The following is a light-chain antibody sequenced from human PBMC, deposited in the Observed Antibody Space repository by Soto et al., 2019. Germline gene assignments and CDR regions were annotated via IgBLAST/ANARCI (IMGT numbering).Light chain of an antibody. V-gene: IGKV3D-20*02. CDR1: QIVSNPY. CDR3: HQCEKLPFT. CDR2: TTS. J-gene: IGKJ5*01. Sequence: VVLTQSPATLSMSPGEAVTLSCRASQIVSNPYLAWYQQRPGQVPRLVVSTTSKRATGIPERFSGGGSGTDFTLTITSLEPEDFAVYYCHQCEKLPFTFGQGTRL.